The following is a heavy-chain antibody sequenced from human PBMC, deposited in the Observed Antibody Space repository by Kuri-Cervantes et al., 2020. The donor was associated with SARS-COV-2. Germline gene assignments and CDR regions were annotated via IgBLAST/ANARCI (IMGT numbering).Heavy chain of an antibody. Sequence: GESLKISCAASGFTFSSYAMHWVRQAPGKGLEWVAAISYDGSNKYYADSVKGRFTISRDNSKNTLYLQMNSLRAEDTAVYYCAKDPPPAGYWGQGTLVTVSS. CDR1: GFTFSSYA. CDR3: AKDPPPAGY. CDR2: ISYDGSNK. V-gene: IGHV3-30-3*02. J-gene: IGHJ4*02.